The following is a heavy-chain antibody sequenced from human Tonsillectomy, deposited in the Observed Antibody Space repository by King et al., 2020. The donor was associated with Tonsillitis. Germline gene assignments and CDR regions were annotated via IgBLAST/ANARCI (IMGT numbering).Heavy chain of an antibody. CDR2: TKHSGST. J-gene: IGHJ4*02. D-gene: IGHD1-26*01. CDR3: ARASGSYSDY. CDR1: GGSFSGYY. Sequence: VQLQQWGAGLLKPSETLSLTCAVYGGSFSGYYWSWIRQPPGKGLEWIGETKHSGSTSYNPSLKSRVTMSIDTSKNQFSLNLSSVTAADTAVYYCARASGSYSDYWGQGTLVTVSS. V-gene: IGHV4-34*01.